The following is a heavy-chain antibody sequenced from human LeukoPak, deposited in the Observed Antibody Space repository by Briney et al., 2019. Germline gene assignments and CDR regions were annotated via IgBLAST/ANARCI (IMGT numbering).Heavy chain of an antibody. V-gene: IGHV1-2*02. D-gene: IGHD1-26*01. CDR3: ARVLKGALGFDY. CDR1: GYTFTGYY. CDR2: INPNSGGT. J-gene: IGHJ4*02. Sequence: ASVKVFCKASGYTFTGYYMHWVRQAPGQGLEWMGWINPNSGGTNYAQKFQGRVTMTRDTSISTAYMELSRLRSDDTAVYYCARVLKGALGFDYWGQGTLVTVSS.